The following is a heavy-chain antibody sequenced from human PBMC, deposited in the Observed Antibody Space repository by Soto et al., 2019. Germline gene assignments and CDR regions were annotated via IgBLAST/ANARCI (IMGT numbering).Heavy chain of an antibody. CDR3: ARGIKYVTYSGWCDP. V-gene: IGHV1-8*01. Sequence: QVQLVQSGAEVKKPGASVKVSCKASGYTFTSYDINWVRQATGQGLEYLGWINPNSGNTGEVQKFQGSVTMTRTPSXXTAYMALSSLRSEDTAVYYCARGIKYVTYSGWCDPWVQGTLVTVSS. CDR1: GYTFTSYD. J-gene: IGHJ5*02. CDR2: INPNSGNT. D-gene: IGHD2-15*01.